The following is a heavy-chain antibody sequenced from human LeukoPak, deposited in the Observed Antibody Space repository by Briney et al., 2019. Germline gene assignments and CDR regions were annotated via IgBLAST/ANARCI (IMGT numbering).Heavy chain of an antibody. D-gene: IGHD6-13*01. J-gene: IGHJ5*02. CDR3: ARDPQYSRSWNWFDP. CDR1: GDSVSSNTAA. CDR2: TYYRSEWYH. V-gene: IGHV6-1*01. Sequence: SQTRSLTCAISGDSVSSNTAAWNWIRQSPSRGLEWLGRTYYRSEWYHDYAVSVKSRINMNADTSKNQFSLHLNSVIPEDTAVYYCARDPQYSRSWNWFDPWGQGTLVTVSS.